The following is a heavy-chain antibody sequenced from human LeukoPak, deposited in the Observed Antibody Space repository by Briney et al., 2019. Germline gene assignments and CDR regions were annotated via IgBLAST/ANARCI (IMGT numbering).Heavy chain of an antibody. CDR2: INHSGST. V-gene: IGHV4-34*01. CDR1: GGSFSGYY. Sequence: SETLSLTCAVYGGSFSGYYWSWIRQPPGKGLEWIGEINHSGSTNYNPSLKSRVTISVDTSKNQFSLKLSSVTAADTAVYYCARVWVGYSSGWYESFWFDPWGQGTLVTVSS. D-gene: IGHD6-19*01. J-gene: IGHJ5*02. CDR3: ARVWVGYSSGWYESFWFDP.